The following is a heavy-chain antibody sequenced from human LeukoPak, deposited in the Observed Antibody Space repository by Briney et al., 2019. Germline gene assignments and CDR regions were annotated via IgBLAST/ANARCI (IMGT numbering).Heavy chain of an antibody. CDR1: GGSFSGYY. CDR2: INHSGST. V-gene: IGHV4-34*01. CDR3: ARDSYIAPGWLDP. J-gene: IGHJ5*02. Sequence: SETLSLTCAVYGGSFSGYYWSWIRQPPGKGLEWIGEINHSGSTNYNPSLKSRVTISVDTSNNQFSLRLSSVTAADTAVYYCARDSYIAPGWLDPWGQGTLVTVSS. D-gene: IGHD3-16*01.